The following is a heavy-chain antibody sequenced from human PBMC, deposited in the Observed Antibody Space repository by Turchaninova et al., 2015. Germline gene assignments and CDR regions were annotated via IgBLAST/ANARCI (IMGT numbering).Heavy chain of an antibody. CDR1: GGSVSSVSYY. Sequence: GKPSETVALTCTVSGGSVSSVSYYWTWIRQPPGKGLEFIGYIYYDGATNYNSSLRGRVTMSVDTSKNQFSLKVSPVTAADTAVYFCARGERSHRLNWGQGTLVTVSS. V-gene: IGHV4-61*01. CDR2: IYYDGAT. J-gene: IGHJ4*02. CDR3: ARGERSHRLN. D-gene: IGHD5-24*01.